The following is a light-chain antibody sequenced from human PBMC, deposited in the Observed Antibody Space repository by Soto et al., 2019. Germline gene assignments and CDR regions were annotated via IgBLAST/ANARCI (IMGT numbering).Light chain of an antibody. CDR1: SSNIGAGYD. CDR2: GNS. V-gene: IGLV1-40*01. CDR3: QSYDISLSGRV. J-gene: IGLJ3*02. Sequence: QSVLTQPPSVSGAPGQRVTISCTGSSSNIGAGYDVHWYLQLPGTAPKLLIYGNSNRPSGVPDRFSGTRSGTSASLAITGLQAEDEADYYCQSYDISLSGRVFGGGTKVTVL.